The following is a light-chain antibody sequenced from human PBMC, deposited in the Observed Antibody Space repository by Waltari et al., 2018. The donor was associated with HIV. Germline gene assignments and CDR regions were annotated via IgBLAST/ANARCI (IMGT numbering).Light chain of an antibody. V-gene: IGLV3-21*02. CDR1: NIGGKS. CDR2: DDD. Sequence: SYVLTQPPSVSVAPGQTARITCGGNNIGGKSVHWYQQKPGQAPVLVVYDDDDRPSGIPERFSGSNSGSTATLTISRVEAGDEADYYCQVWDTSSDHVVFGGGTKLTVL. CDR3: QVWDTSSDHVV. J-gene: IGLJ2*01.